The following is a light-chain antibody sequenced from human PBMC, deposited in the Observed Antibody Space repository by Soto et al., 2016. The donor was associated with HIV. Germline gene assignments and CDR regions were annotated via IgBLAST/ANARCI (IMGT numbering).Light chain of an antibody. Sequence: SYELTQPPSVSVAPGKTARITCGGDNVGSKSVHWHQQRPGQAPILVVFDESDRPSGIPDRFSGSKSGNTATLSINRVEAGDEADYYCQVWDRSSDHVVFGGGTKLSVL. J-gene: IGLJ2*01. V-gene: IGLV3-21*03. CDR1: NVGSKS. CDR3: QVWDRSSDHVV. CDR2: DES.